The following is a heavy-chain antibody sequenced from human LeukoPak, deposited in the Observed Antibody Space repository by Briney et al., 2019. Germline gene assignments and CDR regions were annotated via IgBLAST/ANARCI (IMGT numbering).Heavy chain of an antibody. CDR1: GFSFDNYG. Sequence: GGSLRLSCVTSGFSFDNYGMSWVRRAPGKGLEWISYFSSRKNIVNYADSVKGRFTISRDKAKTSLYLQMNSLRAEDTAVYYCARGVPYDSWSGPHYSDYWGQGTLVTVSS. D-gene: IGHD3-3*01. V-gene: IGHV3-48*01. CDR2: FSSRKNIV. CDR3: ARGVPYDSWSGPHYSDY. J-gene: IGHJ4*02.